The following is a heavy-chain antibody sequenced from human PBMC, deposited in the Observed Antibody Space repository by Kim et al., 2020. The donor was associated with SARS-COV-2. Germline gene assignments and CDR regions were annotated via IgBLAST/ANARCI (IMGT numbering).Heavy chain of an antibody. V-gene: IGHV1-2*06. CDR2: INPNSGGT. CDR1: GYTFTGYY. J-gene: IGHJ5*01. CDR3: ARGWPGGSGGVTTRRNWFDS. Sequence: ASVKVSCKASGYTFTGYYMHWVRQAPGQGLEWMGRINPNSGGTNYAQKFQGRVTMTRDTSISTAYMELSRLRSDDTAVYYCARGWPGGSGGVTTRRNWFDSWGQGTLVTVSS. D-gene: IGHD4-17*01.